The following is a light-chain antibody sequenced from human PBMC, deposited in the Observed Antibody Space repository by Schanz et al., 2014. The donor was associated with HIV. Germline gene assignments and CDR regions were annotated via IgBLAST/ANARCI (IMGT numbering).Light chain of an antibody. Sequence: DIVLTQSPDTLSVPPGERATLSCRASHSVSSNFLAWYQQKPGQAPRLLIYGASSRATGIPDRFSGSGSGTDFTLTISRLEPEDFATYYCQQSYSTPYTFGQGTELEIK. CDR2: GAS. V-gene: IGKV3-20*01. CDR3: QQSYSTPYT. J-gene: IGKJ2*01. CDR1: HSVSSNF.